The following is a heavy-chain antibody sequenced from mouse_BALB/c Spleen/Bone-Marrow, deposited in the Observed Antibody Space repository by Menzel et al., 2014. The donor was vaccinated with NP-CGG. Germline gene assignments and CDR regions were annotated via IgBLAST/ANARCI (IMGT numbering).Heavy chain of an antibody. D-gene: IGHD2-1*01. CDR2: IDPANGNT. V-gene: IGHV14-3*02. CDR1: GFNIKDTY. CDR3: ARLGNYGPSYAMDY. Sequence: EVKLMESGAELVKPEASVKLSCTASGFNIKDTYMHWVKQRPGQGLEWIGRIDPANGNTKYDPKFQGKATITADTSSNTAYLQLSSLTSEDTAVYYCARLGNYGPSYAMDYWGQGTSVTVSS. J-gene: IGHJ4*01.